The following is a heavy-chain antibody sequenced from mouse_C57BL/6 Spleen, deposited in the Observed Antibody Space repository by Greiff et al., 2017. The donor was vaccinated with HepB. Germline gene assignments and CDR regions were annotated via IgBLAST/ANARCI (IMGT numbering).Heavy chain of an antibody. Sequence: QVQLKQSGAELARPGASVKLSCKASGYTFTSYGISWVKQRTGQGLEWIGEIYPRSGNTYYNEKFKGKATLTADKSSSTAYMELRSLTSEDSAVYFCATDYGSSYVDYWGQGTSVTVSS. V-gene: IGHV1-81*01. CDR2: IYPRSGNT. CDR3: ATDYGSSYVDY. CDR1: GYTFTSYG. J-gene: IGHJ4*01. D-gene: IGHD1-1*01.